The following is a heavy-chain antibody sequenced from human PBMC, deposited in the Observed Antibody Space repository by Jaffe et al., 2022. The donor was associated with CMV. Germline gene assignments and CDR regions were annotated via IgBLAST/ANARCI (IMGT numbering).Heavy chain of an antibody. J-gene: IGHJ4*02. CDR2: ISSSSSYI. Sequence: EVQLVESGGGLVKPGGSLRLSCAASGFTFSSYSMNWVRQAPGKGLEWVSSISSSSSYIYYADSVKGRFTISRDNAKNSLYLQMNSLRAEDTAVYYCARDLPSGWELLPYFDYWGQGTLVTVSS. D-gene: IGHD1-26*01. CDR3: ARDLPSGWELLPYFDY. V-gene: IGHV3-21*01. CDR1: GFTFSSYS.